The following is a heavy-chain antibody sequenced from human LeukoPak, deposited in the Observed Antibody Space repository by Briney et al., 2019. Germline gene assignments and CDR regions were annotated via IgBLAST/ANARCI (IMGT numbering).Heavy chain of an antibody. V-gene: IGHV3-23*01. Sequence: GGSLRLSCAASGFTFSSYAMSWVRQAPGKGLEWVSAISGNGDSTYYADSVKGRFTISRDNSKNTLYLQMNSLRAEDTAVYYCARDGYSFGHDFDYWGQGTLVTVSS. J-gene: IGHJ4*02. CDR2: ISGNGDST. D-gene: IGHD5-18*01. CDR3: ARDGYSFGHDFDY. CDR1: GFTFSSYA.